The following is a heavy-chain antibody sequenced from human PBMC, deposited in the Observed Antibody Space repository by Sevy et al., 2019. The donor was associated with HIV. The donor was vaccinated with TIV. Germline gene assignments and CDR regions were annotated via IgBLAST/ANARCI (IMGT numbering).Heavy chain of an antibody. CDR1: GFTFSSYS. J-gene: IGHJ6*02. CDR2: ISSSSSYI. Sequence: GGSLRLSCAASGFTFSSYSMNWVRQAPGKGLEWVSSISSSSSYIYYEDSVKGRFTISRDNAKNSLYLQMNSLRAEDTAVYYCAREISSSGYVSSGMDVWGQGTTVTVSS. V-gene: IGHV3-21*01. D-gene: IGHD6-13*01. CDR3: AREISSSGYVSSGMDV.